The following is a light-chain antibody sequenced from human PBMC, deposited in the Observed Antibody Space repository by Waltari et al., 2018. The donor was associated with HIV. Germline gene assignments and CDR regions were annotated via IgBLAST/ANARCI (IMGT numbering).Light chain of an antibody. V-gene: IGKV3-20*01. CDR1: QSVTSGL. Sequence: IVLTQSPGTLSLSPGDRATLSCRASQSVTSGLLAWYQQKRGQAPRLLIYGASSMAPGIPDRFSGGGSGTDFTLTISRLEPEDFAVYYCQQYGSSPYTFGQGTKLEIK. J-gene: IGKJ2*01. CDR3: QQYGSSPYT. CDR2: GAS.